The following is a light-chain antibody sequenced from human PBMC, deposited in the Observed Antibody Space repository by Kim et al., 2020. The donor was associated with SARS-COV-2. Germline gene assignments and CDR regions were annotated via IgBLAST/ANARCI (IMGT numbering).Light chain of an antibody. CDR3: CSYAGRDTWV. Sequence: GQSITISCTGTSSDVGNYNLVSWYQHHPGKAPKLMIYGGTKRPSGVSDRFSGSKSGNTASLTISGLLAEDEANYYCCSYAGRDTWVFGGGTKVTVL. J-gene: IGLJ3*02. CDR1: SSDVGNYNL. V-gene: IGLV2-23*01. CDR2: GGT.